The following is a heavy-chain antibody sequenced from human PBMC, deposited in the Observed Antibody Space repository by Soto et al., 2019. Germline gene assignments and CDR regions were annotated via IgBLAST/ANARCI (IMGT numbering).Heavy chain of an antibody. CDR1: GDSISRIDYY. CDR3: AREGGSYDSGGYLIRGAFDI. D-gene: IGHD3-22*01. Sequence: SETLSLTCSVSGDSISRIDYYWTWIRQHPEKGLEWIGNIYFRGNTYYSPSLESRLTISVDTSKNQFSLKLTSVTTADTAVYYCAREGGSYDSGGYLIRGAFDIWGQGTMVTVSS. V-gene: IGHV4-31*02. J-gene: IGHJ3*02. CDR2: IYFRGNT.